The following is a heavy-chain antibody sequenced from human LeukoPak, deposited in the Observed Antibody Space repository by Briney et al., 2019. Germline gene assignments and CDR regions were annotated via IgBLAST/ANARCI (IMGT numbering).Heavy chain of an antibody. V-gene: IGHV3-9*01. CDR3: ATYSSLNRREFQF. CDR2: ISWNSNSI. CDR1: GFTFEDYA. J-gene: IGHJ1*01. D-gene: IGHD3-22*01. Sequence: GGFLRLSCAASGFTFEDYAFHWVRQAPGKGLEWVSGISWNSNSIGYVDSVKGRFTISRDNAKNSLYLQMNSLRAEDTAVYYCATYSSLNRREFQFWGQGTLLTVSS.